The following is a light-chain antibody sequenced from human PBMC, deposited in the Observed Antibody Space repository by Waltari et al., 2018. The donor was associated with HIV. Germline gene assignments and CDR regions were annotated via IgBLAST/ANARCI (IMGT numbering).Light chain of an antibody. V-gene: IGKV1-5*03. CDR3: QHYSSYSPRT. Sequence: DIQMTQSPSTLSASVGDRVTSTCRASQSISSWLAWYRPKPGKAPNLLIYKASSLGSGAPSRCSGSGSGTEFALSISSLQPDDFAACFCQHYSSYSPRTFGQGTKVEI. CDR2: KAS. CDR1: QSISSW. J-gene: IGKJ1*01.